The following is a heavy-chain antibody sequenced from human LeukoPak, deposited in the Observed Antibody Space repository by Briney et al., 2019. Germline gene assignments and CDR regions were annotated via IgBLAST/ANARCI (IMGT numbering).Heavy chain of an antibody. J-gene: IGHJ4*02. Sequence: SETLSLTCTVSGGSISSGDYYWSWIRQPPGKGLEWVGYIYYSGSTNYNPSLKSRVTISVDTSKNQFSLKLSSVTAADTAVYYCARGPGYSSGWYVSFDYWGQGTLVTVSS. CDR3: ARGPGYSSGWYVSFDY. CDR2: IYYSGST. CDR1: GGSISSGDYY. D-gene: IGHD6-19*01. V-gene: IGHV4-61*08.